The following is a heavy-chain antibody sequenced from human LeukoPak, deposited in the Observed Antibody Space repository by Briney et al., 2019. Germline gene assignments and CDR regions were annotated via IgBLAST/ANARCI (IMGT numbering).Heavy chain of an antibody. CDR2: IYTSGST. CDR3: ARAHYDFWSGYYVGDYFDY. CDR1: GGSISSYY. V-gene: IGHV4-4*07. Sequence: PSETLSLTCTVSGGSISSYYWSWIRQPAGKGLEWIGRIYTSGSTNYNPSLKSRVTISVDTSKNQFSLKLSSVTAADTAVYYCARAHYDFWSGYYVGDYFDYWGQGTLVTVSS. J-gene: IGHJ4*02. D-gene: IGHD3-3*01.